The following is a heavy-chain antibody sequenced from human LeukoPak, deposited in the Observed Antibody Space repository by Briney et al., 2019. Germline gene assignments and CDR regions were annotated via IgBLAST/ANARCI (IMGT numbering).Heavy chain of an antibody. D-gene: IGHD3-9*01. V-gene: IGHV4-59*08. CDR1: GGSITSYY. CDR3: ARRDILTGYYDY. J-gene: IGHJ4*02. Sequence: SETLSLTCTVSGGSITSYYWSWIRQPPGKGLEWIGYIYYSGNTNYNPSLKSRVTISVDTSKNQFSLKLSSVTAADTAVYYCARRDILTGYYDYWGQGTLVTVSS. CDR2: IYYSGNT.